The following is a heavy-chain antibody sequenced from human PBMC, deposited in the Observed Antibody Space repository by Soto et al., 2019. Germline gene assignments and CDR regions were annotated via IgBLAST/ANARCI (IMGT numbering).Heavy chain of an antibody. V-gene: IGHV5-51*01. D-gene: IGHD3-22*01. CDR3: ARHPNYYDSSGYYYSDS. Sequence: GESLKIYCKGSGFTFTNYWIAWVRQMPGKGLEWMGIIYPGDSKTRYSPSFQGQVTISADKSISTAFLHWSSLKASDTAMYYCARHPNYYDSSGYYYSDSWGEGTQVTVSS. CDR1: GFTFTNYW. J-gene: IGHJ4*02. CDR2: IYPGDSKT.